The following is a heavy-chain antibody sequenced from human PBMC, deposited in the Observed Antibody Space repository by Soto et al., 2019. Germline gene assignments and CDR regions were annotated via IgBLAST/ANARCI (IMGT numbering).Heavy chain of an antibody. V-gene: IGHV2-5*02. CDR3: ARNNSLHNCFDP. CDR1: GFSLSSSGVG. D-gene: IGHD1-1*01. J-gene: IGHJ5*02. Sequence: QITLKESGPTLVKPTQTLTLTCTFSGFSLSSSGVGVGWIRHPPGKALEWLALIYWDDDKRYRASLKSRLTFTKDTSKHQVVLTMTNMDPVDPGTYYCARNNSLHNCFDPWGQGTLVTVSS. CDR2: IYWDDDK.